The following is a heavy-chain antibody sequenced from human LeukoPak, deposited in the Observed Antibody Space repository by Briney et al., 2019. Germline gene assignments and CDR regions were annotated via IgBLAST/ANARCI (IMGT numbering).Heavy chain of an antibody. CDR3: ARDPGLSGYYFDY. CDR1: GFRVNDYY. V-gene: IGHV3-11*04. Sequence: PGGSLRLSCEASGFRVNDYYMTWIRQAPGKGLEWVSYISSSSSTIYYADSVKGRFTISRDNAKNSLYLQMNSLRTEDTAVYYCARDPGLSGYYFDYWGQGTLVTVSS. CDR2: ISSSSSTI. J-gene: IGHJ4*02. D-gene: IGHD3-22*01.